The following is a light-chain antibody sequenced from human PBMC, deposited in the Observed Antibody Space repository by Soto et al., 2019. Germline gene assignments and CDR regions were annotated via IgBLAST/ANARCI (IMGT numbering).Light chain of an antibody. CDR3: REYNNRPRK. V-gene: IGKV3-15*01. CDR1: QSVSRN. J-gene: IGKJ1*01. Sequence: RAIQSVSRNLAWYQQKPGQAPRLLIYGASTRATSIPARFSGSGSGPEITHACTRLQSEDPVFYSSREYNNRPRKFGQGTKVDTK. CDR2: GAS.